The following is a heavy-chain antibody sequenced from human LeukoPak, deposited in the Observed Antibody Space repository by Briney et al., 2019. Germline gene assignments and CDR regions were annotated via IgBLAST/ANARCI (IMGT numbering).Heavy chain of an antibody. D-gene: IGHD1-26*01. Sequence: GGSLRLSCAASGFTFSSYGMHWVRQAPGKGLEWVAVIWYDGSNKYYADSVKGRFTISRDNSKNTLYPQMNSLRAEDTAVYYCAKGDSIVGALYFDYWGQGTLVTVSS. J-gene: IGHJ4*02. V-gene: IGHV3-33*06. CDR1: GFTFSSYG. CDR2: IWYDGSNK. CDR3: AKGDSIVGALYFDY.